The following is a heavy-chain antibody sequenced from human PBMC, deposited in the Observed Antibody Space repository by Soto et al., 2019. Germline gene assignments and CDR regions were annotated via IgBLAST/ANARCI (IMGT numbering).Heavy chain of an antibody. CDR3: ARVYSSSLVMADY. J-gene: IGHJ4*02. CDR2: IIPIFGTA. CDR1: GGTFSSYA. Sequence: GASVKVSCKASGGTFSSYAISWVRQAPLRGLEWMGGIIPIFGTANYAQKFQGRVTITADKSTSTAYMELRSLRSDDTAVYYCARVYSSSLVMADYWGQGTLVTASS. D-gene: IGHD6-13*01. V-gene: IGHV1-69*06.